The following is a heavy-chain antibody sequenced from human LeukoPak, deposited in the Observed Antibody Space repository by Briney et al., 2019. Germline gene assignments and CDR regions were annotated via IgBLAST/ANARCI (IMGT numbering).Heavy chain of an antibody. CDR3: ATSSGWKSNIDY. J-gene: IGHJ4*02. CDR1: GYTFTSYY. D-gene: IGHD6-19*01. V-gene: IGHV1-2*02. Sequence: EASVKVSCKASGYTFTSYYMHWVRQAPGQGLEWMGWINPNSGGTNYAQKFQGRVTMTRDTSISTAYMELSRLRSDDTAVFYCATSSGWKSNIDYWGQGTLVTVSS. CDR2: INPNSGGT.